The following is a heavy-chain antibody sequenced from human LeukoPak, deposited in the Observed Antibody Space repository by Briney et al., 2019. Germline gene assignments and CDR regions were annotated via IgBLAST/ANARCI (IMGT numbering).Heavy chain of an antibody. CDR2: IDYSGST. D-gene: IGHD3-10*01. CDR1: GGSISSSSDF. Sequence: SETLSLTCSVSGGSISSSSDFWAWIRQPPGKGLEWIGSIDYSGSTYYNPSLKSRVTISVDTSKDQFSLKLSSVTAADTAVYYCARLWITMIRGARSYLFDPWGQGTLVTVSS. J-gene: IGHJ5*02. V-gene: IGHV4-39*01. CDR3: ARLWITMIRGARSYLFDP.